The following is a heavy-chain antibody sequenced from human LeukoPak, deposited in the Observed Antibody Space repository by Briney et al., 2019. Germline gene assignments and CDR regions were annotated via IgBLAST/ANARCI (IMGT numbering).Heavy chain of an antibody. CDR3: AKESGYNYGVIDY. D-gene: IGHD5-18*01. Sequence: PGGSLRLSCAASGFTFRNYGMNWVRQAPGKGLEWVTIIWYDGSNKYYADSVKGRFTISRDNSKNTLYLQMNSLRAEDTAVYYCAKESGYNYGVIDYWGQGTLVTVSS. CDR2: IWYDGSNK. J-gene: IGHJ4*02. CDR1: GFTFRNYG. V-gene: IGHV3-33*06.